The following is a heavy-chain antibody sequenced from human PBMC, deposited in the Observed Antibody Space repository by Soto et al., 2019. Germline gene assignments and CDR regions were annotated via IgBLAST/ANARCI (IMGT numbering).Heavy chain of an antibody. CDR1: GGSISRYY. Sequence: SETLSLTCTVSGGSISRYYWSWIRQPPGKGLEWIGYIYYSGSTNYNPSLKSRVTISVDTSKNQFSLKLSSVTAADTAVYYCASIPVDVWGKGTTVTVSS. J-gene: IGHJ6*04. CDR2: IYYSGST. V-gene: IGHV4-59*01. CDR3: ASIPVDV.